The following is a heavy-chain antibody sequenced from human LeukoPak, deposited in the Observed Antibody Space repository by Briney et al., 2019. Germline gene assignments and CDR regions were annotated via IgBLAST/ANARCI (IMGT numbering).Heavy chain of an antibody. D-gene: IGHD6-13*01. CDR3: ARDQAAFDY. CDR2: IYPRDGST. J-gene: IGHJ4*02. CDR1: GYSFTRNY. Sequence: GASVKVSCKASGYSFTRNYIHWVRQAPEQGLEWMGMIYPRDGSTSYAQKFQGRVTVTRDTSTSTVHMELSGLRSEDTAVYYCARDQAAFDYWGQGTLVTVSS. V-gene: IGHV1-46*01.